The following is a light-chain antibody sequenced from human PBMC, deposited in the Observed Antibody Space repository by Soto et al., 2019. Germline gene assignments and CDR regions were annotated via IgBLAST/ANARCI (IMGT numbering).Light chain of an antibody. CDR3: SSYRTMTTLV. CDR2: EVT. V-gene: IGLV2-14*01. Sequence: QSVLTQPASVSGSPGQSITISCTGTSSDIGGYNFVSWYQQHPGKAPKLMIYEVTNRPSGISNRFSGSKSGNTASLTISGVQPEDEADYYCSSYRTMTTLVFGGGTKLTVL. CDR1: SSDIGGYNF. J-gene: IGLJ2*01.